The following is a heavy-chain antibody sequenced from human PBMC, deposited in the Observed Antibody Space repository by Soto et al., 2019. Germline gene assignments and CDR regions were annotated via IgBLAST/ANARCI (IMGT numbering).Heavy chain of an antibody. V-gene: IGHV3-30*18. D-gene: IGHD6-25*01. CDR1: GFTFSNYG. Sequence: GGSLRLSCGASGFTFSNYGMHWVRQAPGKGLEWATVISDDGSNKYYADSVKGRFTISRHNSKNTLYLQVNSLSAEDTAVYYCAKASSVAALDYWGQGTLVTVSS. J-gene: IGHJ4*02. CDR2: ISDDGSNK. CDR3: AKASSVAALDY.